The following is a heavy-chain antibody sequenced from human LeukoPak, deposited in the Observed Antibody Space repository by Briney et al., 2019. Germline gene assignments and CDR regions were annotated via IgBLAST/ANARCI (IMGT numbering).Heavy chain of an antibody. CDR3: ARRAVAENYYYYYMDV. CDR2: INPNSGGT. J-gene: IGHJ6*03. D-gene: IGHD6-19*01. V-gene: IGHV1-2*02. Sequence: ASVKVSCKASGYTFTGYYMHWVRQAPGQGLEWMGWINPNSGGTNYAQKFQGRVTMTRDTSISTAYMELSRLRSDDTAVYYCARRAVAENYYYYYMDVWGKGTTVTVSS. CDR1: GYTFTGYY.